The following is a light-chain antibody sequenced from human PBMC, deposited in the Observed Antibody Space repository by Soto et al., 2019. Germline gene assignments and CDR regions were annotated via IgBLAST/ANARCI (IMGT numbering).Light chain of an antibody. J-gene: IGKJ5*01. CDR1: QSVSSNS. CDR3: QKYGDSSIT. V-gene: IGKV3-20*01. Sequence: EIVLTQSPGTLSLSPGERATLSCRASQSVSSNSLAWYQQKRGQAPRLLIHGASSRATGIPDRFSGSGSGIDFALTISRLEPEDFAVYYCQKYGDSSITFGQGTRLEIK. CDR2: GAS.